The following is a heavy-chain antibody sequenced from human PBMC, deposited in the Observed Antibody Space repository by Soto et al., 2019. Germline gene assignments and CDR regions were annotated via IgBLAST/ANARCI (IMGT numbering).Heavy chain of an antibody. Sequence: QVQLVQSGADVKTPGASVRVSCKASGYTFTGYYVHWVREAPGQGLEWMGWINAETGGTSYAQKFQGRVTLSRDTSINSADQELSRLRFDDAAVYFCARERYQVISDGMDVWGQGTTVTVSS. D-gene: IGHD2-2*01. CDR3: ARERYQVISDGMDV. V-gene: IGHV1-2*02. J-gene: IGHJ6*02. CDR1: GYTFTGYY. CDR2: INAETGGT.